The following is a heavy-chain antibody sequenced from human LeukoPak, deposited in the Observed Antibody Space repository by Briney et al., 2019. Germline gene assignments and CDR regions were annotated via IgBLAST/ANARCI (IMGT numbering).Heavy chain of an antibody. CDR3: AKEGRQWELLPFDY. CDR2: ISYDGSNK. Sequence: PGGSLRLSCAAAGFTFSSYGRHWVRQAPGKGLEWVAVISYDGSNKYYADSVKGRFTISRDNSKNTLYLQMNSLRAEDTAVYYCAKEGRQWELLPFDYWGQGTLVTVSS. D-gene: IGHD1-26*01. CDR1: GFTFSSYG. J-gene: IGHJ4*02. V-gene: IGHV3-30*18.